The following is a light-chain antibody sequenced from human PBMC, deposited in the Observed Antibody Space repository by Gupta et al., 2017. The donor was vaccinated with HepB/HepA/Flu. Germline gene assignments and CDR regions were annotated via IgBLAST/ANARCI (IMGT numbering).Light chain of an antibody. J-gene: IGKJ2*01. V-gene: IGKV3D-20*01. Sequence: EIVLTQSPSTLSLSPGGGATPSCGASQSLSSSYLAWFQQNAGLAPRLLIYDGSMRATGIPDRFSGSGSGTDFTLTISRLEPEDFAVYYCQQYDRSPGTFGQGTKLEIK. CDR2: DGS. CDR1: QSLSSSY. CDR3: QQYDRSPGT.